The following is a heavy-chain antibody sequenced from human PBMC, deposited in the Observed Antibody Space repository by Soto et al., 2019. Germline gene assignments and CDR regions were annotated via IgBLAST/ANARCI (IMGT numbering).Heavy chain of an antibody. CDR2: ISGSGGST. Sequence: GGSLRLSCAASGFTFSSYAMSWVRQAPGKGLEWVSAISGSGGSTYYADSVKGRFTISRDNSKNTLYLQMNSLRAEDTAVYYCAITIGETPLSCCFDPWGQGTLVTVSS. CDR1: GFTFSSYA. D-gene: IGHD3-10*01. CDR3: AITIGETPLSCCFDP. J-gene: IGHJ5*02. V-gene: IGHV3-23*01.